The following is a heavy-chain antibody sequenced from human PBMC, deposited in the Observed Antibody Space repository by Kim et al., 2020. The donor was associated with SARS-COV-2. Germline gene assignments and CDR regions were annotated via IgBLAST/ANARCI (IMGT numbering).Heavy chain of an antibody. CDR3: VKDIEG. Sequence: WDGSSTNYADSGKGRFTISRDNSKTSLYLQMNSLRTEDTAFYYCVKDIEGWGQGTLVTVSS. CDR2: WDGSST. V-gene: IGHV3-43*01. J-gene: IGHJ4*02.